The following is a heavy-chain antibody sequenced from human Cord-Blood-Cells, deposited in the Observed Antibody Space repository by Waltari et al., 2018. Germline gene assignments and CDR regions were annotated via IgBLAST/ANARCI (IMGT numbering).Heavy chain of an antibody. J-gene: IGHJ3*02. V-gene: IGHV1-8*01. D-gene: IGHD1-26*01. CDR2: MNPNSGNT. Sequence: QVQLVQSGAEVKKPGASVKVSCKAAGYPFTRYDINWVRQATGQGLEWMGWMNPNSGNTGYAQKFQGRVTMTRNTSISTAYMELSSLRSEDTAVYYCAIDGSYYDAFDIWGQGTMVTVSS. CDR3: AIDGSYYDAFDI. CDR1: GYPFTRYD.